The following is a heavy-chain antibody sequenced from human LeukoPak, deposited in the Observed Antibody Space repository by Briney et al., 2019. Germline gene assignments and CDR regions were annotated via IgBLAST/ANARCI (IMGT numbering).Heavy chain of an antibody. J-gene: IGHJ4*02. Sequence: PGGSLRLSCAASGFTFSTYAMSWVRQAPGKGLEWVSAISGSGSSTYYVDSVKGRFTISRDNSKNTLYLQMNSLRAEDTAVYYCARYYGSGSVGGFDYWGQGTLATVSS. V-gene: IGHV3-23*01. CDR1: GFTFSTYA. CDR2: ISGSGSST. D-gene: IGHD3-10*01. CDR3: ARYYGSGSVGGFDY.